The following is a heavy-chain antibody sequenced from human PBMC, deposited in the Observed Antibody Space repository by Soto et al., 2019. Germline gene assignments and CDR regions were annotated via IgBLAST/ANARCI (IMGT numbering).Heavy chain of an antibody. CDR1: GYTFTSYV. V-gene: IGHV1-18*04. J-gene: IGHJ5*02. CDR2: ISAYNGNT. D-gene: IGHD6-19*01. CDR3: AREYSSGWYYNWFDP. Sequence: ASVKVSCKASGYTFTSYVISWIRQAPGQGLEWMGWISAYNGNTNYAQKLQGRVTMTTDTSTSTAYMELRSLRSDDTAVYYCAREYSSGWYYNWFDPWGQGTLVTVSS.